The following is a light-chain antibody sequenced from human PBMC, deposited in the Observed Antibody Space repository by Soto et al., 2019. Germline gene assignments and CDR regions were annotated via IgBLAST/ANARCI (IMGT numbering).Light chain of an antibody. CDR1: SSDVGGYNY. V-gene: IGLV2-14*01. Sequence: QSVLTQPASVSGSPGQSITISCTGTSSDVGGYNYVSWYQQHPGKAPKLMIYDVSNRPSGVSNRFSGSKSGNTASLTISGLQAEYEADYYCSSYTSSSLLIFGTGTKVTVL. CDR2: DVS. J-gene: IGLJ1*01. CDR3: SSYTSSSLLI.